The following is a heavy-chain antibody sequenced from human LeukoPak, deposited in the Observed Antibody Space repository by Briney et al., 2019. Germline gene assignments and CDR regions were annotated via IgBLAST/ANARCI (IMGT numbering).Heavy chain of an antibody. Sequence: SETLSLTCTVSGGSISSGGYYWSWIRQHPGKGLEWIGYIYYSGGTYYNPSLKSRVTISVDTSKNQFSLKLSSVTAADTAVYYCAREHSSSWYGSDNWFDPWGQGTLVTVSS. V-gene: IGHV4-31*03. CDR3: AREHSSSWYGSDNWFDP. CDR1: GGSISSGGYY. CDR2: IYYSGGT. J-gene: IGHJ5*02. D-gene: IGHD6-13*01.